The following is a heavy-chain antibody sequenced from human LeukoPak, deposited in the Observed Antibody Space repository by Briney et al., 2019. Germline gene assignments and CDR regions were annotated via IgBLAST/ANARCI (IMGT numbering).Heavy chain of an antibody. V-gene: IGHV5-51*07. CDR1: GYSFTSYW. CDR2: IYPGDSDT. J-gene: IGHJ5*02. Sequence: GESLKISCKGSGYSFTSYWIGWVHQMPGKGLEWMGIIYPGDSDTRYSPSFQGQVTISADKSISTAYLQWSSLKASDTAMYYCARQCTSCHNWFDPWGQGTLVTVSS. D-gene: IGHD2-2*01. CDR3: ARQCTSCHNWFDP.